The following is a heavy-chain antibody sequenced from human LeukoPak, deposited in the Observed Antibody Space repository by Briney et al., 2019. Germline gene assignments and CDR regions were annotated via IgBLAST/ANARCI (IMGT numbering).Heavy chain of an antibody. CDR3: ARAGYVGALQLDY. Sequence: GGSLRLSCAASGFTFSSYWMHWVRQAPGKGLVWVSRINSDGSSTSADSVKGRFTISRDNAKNTLYLQMNSLRAEDTAVYYCARAGYVGALQLDYWGQGTLVTVSS. J-gene: IGHJ4*02. CDR2: INSDGSST. D-gene: IGHD1-26*01. V-gene: IGHV3-74*01. CDR1: GFTFSSYW.